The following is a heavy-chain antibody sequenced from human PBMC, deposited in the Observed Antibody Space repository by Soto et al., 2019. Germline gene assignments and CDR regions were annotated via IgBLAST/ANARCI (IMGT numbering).Heavy chain of an antibody. Sequence: GESLKISCKASGYIFTLYWIGWVRQMPGKGLEWMGIIYPGDSDTRYSPSFQGQVTISADKSISTASLQWSSLKVSDTAVYYCARQSPTPGYYYFSYGMDVWGQGTTVTVSS. J-gene: IGHJ6*02. V-gene: IGHV5-51*01. CDR2: IYPGDSDT. CDR1: GYIFTLYW. D-gene: IGHD4-17*01. CDR3: ARQSPTPGYYYFSYGMDV.